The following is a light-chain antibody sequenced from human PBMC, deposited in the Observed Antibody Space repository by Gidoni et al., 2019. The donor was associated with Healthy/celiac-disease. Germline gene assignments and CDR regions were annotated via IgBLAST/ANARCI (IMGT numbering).Light chain of an antibody. CDR2: KAS. J-gene: IGKJ1*01. Sequence: DIQMTQSPSTLSVSVGDRVTITCRASQSISSWLAWYQQKPGKAPKLLIYKASSLESGVASRFSGSGSRTEFTLTISSLQPDDFATYYCQQYNSYSWTFGQGTKVEIK. CDR1: QSISSW. V-gene: IGKV1-5*03. CDR3: QQYNSYSWT.